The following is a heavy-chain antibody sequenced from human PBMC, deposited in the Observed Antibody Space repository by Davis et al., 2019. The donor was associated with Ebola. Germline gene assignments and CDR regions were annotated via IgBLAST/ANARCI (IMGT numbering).Heavy chain of an antibody. Sequence: PGGSLRLSCAASGFTFSSYAMSWVRQAPGKGLEWVSGISWNSGSIGYADSVKGRFTISRDNAKNSLYLQMNSLRAEDTALYYCAKEWGYYGMDVWGQGTTVTVSS. D-gene: IGHD7-27*01. J-gene: IGHJ6*02. V-gene: IGHV3-9*01. CDR2: ISWNSGSI. CDR1: GFTFSSYA. CDR3: AKEWGYYGMDV.